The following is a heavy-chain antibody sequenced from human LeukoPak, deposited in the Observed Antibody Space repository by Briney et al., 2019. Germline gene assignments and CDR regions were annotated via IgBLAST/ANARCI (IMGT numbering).Heavy chain of an antibody. J-gene: IGHJ5*02. CDR3: ARDLEQQLFDL. Sequence: TGGSLRLSCAGSGFTFSNYGMHWFRQAPGKGLEWVALISYDGSNKYYADSVKGRFTISRDNAKNSLYLQMNSLRAEDTAVYYCARDLEQQLFDLWGQGTLVTVSS. D-gene: IGHD6-13*01. CDR1: GFTFSNYG. V-gene: IGHV3-30*03. CDR2: ISYDGSNK.